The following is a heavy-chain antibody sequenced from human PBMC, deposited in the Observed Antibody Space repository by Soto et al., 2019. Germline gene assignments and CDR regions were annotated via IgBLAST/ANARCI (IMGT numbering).Heavy chain of an antibody. CDR3: ARGEDAFFYYGLDV. CDR1: EGSRSSFS. Sequence: RSVPRPVSEGSRSSFSWSRIRRPPGKGLEWIAYIYDTGISGYTPSTSYNPSLKSRVTMSVDTSKSQFSLKLTSVTAADTAVYYCARGEDAFFYYGLDVWGQGITVTVS. V-gene: IGHV4-59*13. J-gene: IGHJ6*02. CDR2: IYDTGISGYTPST.